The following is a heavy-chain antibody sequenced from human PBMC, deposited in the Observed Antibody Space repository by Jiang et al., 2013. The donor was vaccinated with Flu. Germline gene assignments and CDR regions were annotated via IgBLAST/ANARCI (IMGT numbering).Heavy chain of an antibody. CDR2: IFVDGTIK. CDR1: SYA. D-gene: IGHD3-3*01. J-gene: IGHJ6*02. Sequence: SYAMHWVRQAPGKGLEWVAVIFVDGTIKHYADSVKGRFTISRDNSKSTLYLEMNNLRTEDTAVYYCAKEVSITIYGVAPYGMDVWGQGTTVTVSS. V-gene: IGHV3-30*18. CDR3: AKEVSITIYGVAPYGMDV.